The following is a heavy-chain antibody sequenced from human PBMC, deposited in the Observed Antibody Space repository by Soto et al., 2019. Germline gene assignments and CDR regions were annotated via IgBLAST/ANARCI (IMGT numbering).Heavy chain of an antibody. CDR3: AREFEGHSSSWPFDY. CDR2: ISVYNGFT. V-gene: IGHV1-18*01. Sequence: QVQLVQSGGEVKKPGASVRVSCRASGYTFPTYGIAGVRQAPGQGLEWMGWISVYNGFTHYAQKFRGRVTVTTETSTSTVHMELRSLSSDDTAVYYCAREFEGHSSSWPFDYWGQGTLVTVSA. CDR1: GYTFPTYG. J-gene: IGHJ4*02. D-gene: IGHD6-13*01.